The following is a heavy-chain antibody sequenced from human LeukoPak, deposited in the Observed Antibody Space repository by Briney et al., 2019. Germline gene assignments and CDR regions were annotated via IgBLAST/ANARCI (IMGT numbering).Heavy chain of an antibody. Sequence: GASVKVSCKASGYTFTSYDINWVRQATGQGLEWMGWMNPNSGNTGYAQKFQGRVTMTRNTSIRTAYMELSSLRSEDTAVYYCARGHDLYCYYYYMDVWGKGTTVTVSS. V-gene: IGHV1-8*01. D-gene: IGHD3-3*01. J-gene: IGHJ6*03. CDR3: ARGHDLYCYYYYMDV. CDR1: GYTFTSYD. CDR2: MNPNSGNT.